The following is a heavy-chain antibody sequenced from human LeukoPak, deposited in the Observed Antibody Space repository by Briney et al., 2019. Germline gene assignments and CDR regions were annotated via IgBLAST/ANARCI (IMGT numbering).Heavy chain of an antibody. CDR1: GFTFSSYA. CDR2: ISYDGSNK. V-gene: IGHV3-30*04. D-gene: IGHD2-2*01. Sequence: PGRSLRLSCAASGFTFSSYAMHWVRQAPGKGLEWVAVISYDGSNKYYAVSVKGRFTLSRDNSKNTLYLQMNCLRAEDTAVYYCARDLGCSSTSWYPPHYYYGMDVWGQGTTVTVSS. J-gene: IGHJ6*02. CDR3: ARDLGCSSTSWYPPHYYYGMDV.